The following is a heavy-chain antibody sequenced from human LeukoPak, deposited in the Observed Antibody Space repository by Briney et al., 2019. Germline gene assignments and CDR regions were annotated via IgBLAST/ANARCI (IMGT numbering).Heavy chain of an antibody. V-gene: IGHV1-69*04. J-gene: IGHJ5*02. CDR1: GGTFSSYA. D-gene: IGHD3-10*01. CDR2: IIPILGIA. CDR3: ARGITMVSEGFDP. Sequence: SVKVPCKASGGTFSSYAISWVRQAPGQGLEWMGRIIPILGIANYAQKFQGRVTITADKSTSTAYMELSSLRSEDTAVYYCARGITMVSEGFDPWGQGTLVTVSS.